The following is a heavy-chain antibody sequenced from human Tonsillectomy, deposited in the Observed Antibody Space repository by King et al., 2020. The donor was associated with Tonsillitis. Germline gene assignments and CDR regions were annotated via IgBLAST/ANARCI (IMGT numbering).Heavy chain of an antibody. V-gene: IGHV3-33*05. D-gene: IGHD1-26*01. CDR2: ISYDGSNK. J-gene: IGHJ4*02. CDR3: ASSTRGRAGDGADYFDY. CDR1: GFTFSSYC. Sequence: VQLVESGGGVVQPGRSLRLSCAASGFTFSSYCMHWVRQAPGKGLEWVSLISYDGSNKYYADSVKGRFTVSRDNTKNTLYLQMNSLRAEDTAMYYCASSTRGRAGDGADYFDYWGQGTLVTVSS.